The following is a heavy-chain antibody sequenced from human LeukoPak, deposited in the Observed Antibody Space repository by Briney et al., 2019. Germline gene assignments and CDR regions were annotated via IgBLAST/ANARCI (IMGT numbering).Heavy chain of an antibody. V-gene: IGHV4-30-4*01. D-gene: IGHD3-9*01. CDR1: GGSISSGDYY. J-gene: IGHJ4*02. CDR2: IYYSGST. Sequence: SQTLSLTCTVSGGSISSGDYYWSWIRQPPGKGLEWIGYIYYSGSTYYNPPLKSRVTISVDTSKNQFSLKLSSVTAADTAVYYCARGYFDWLSDNRRMGDYFDYWGQGTLVTVSS. CDR3: ARGYFDWLSDNRRMGDYFDY.